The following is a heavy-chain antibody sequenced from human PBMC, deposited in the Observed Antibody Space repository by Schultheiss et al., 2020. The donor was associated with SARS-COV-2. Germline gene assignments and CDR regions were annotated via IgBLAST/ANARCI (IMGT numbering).Heavy chain of an antibody. J-gene: IGHJ5*01. CDR3: ARDGALGRFDS. Sequence: ASVKVSCKAAGYTFTNYYMNWVRQAPGQGLEWMGWINPNSGGTNYAQKFQGRVTMTRDTSISTAYMELSRLRSDDTAVYYCARDGALGRFDSWGQGTLVTVSS. CDR1: GYTFTNYY. D-gene: IGHD4/OR15-4a*01. V-gene: IGHV1-2*02. CDR2: INPNSGGT.